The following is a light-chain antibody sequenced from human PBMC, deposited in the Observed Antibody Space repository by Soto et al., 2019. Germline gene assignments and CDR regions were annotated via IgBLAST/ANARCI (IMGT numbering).Light chain of an antibody. CDR2: GAS. CDR3: QQYSSSVWT. Sequence: EIVLTQSPGTLSLSPGERATLSCRASQSVTSSYLAWYQQKPGQAPRLLIYGASSRATGIPDRFSGSGSGTDFTLSISRLEPEDCAVYYCQQYSSSVWTFGQGTKVEIK. J-gene: IGKJ1*01. CDR1: QSVTSSY. V-gene: IGKV3-20*01.